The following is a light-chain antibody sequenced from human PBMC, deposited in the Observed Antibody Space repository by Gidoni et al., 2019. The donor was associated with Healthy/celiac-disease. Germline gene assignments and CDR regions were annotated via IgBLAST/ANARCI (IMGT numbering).Light chain of an antibody. CDR3: MQALQTPPA. Sequence: DIAMTQSPLSLPVTPGEPAYISCTSSRSLLHSNGYNYLDWYLQKPGQSPQLLIYLGSNRASGVPDRFSGSGSGTDFTLKISRVEAEDVGVYYCMQALQTPPAFGQGTRLEIK. J-gene: IGKJ5*01. CDR1: RSLLHSNGYNY. V-gene: IGKV2-28*01. CDR2: LGS.